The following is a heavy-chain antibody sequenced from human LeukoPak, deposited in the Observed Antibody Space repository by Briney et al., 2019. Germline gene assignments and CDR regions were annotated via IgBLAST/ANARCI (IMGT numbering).Heavy chain of an antibody. V-gene: IGHV4-4*09. CDR3: AQSGSYHDEYFQH. Sequence: PSETLSLTCTVSGGSISSYYWSWIRQPPGKGLEWIGYIYTSGSTNYNPSLKSRVTISVDTSKNQFSLKLSSVTAADTAVYYCAQSGSYHDEYFQHWGQGTLVTVSS. CDR2: IYTSGST. J-gene: IGHJ1*01. CDR1: GGSISSYY. D-gene: IGHD1-26*01.